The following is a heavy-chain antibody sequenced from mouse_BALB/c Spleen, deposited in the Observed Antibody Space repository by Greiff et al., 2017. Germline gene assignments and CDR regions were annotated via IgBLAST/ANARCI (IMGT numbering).Heavy chain of an antibody. D-gene: IGHD2-4*01. V-gene: IGHV3-6*02. J-gene: IGHJ2*01. CDR3: ARANYDYDGRGDY. CDR1: GYSITSGYY. Sequence: EVQLQESGPGLVKPSQSLSLTCSVTGYSITSGYYWNWIRQFPGNKLEWMGYISYDGSNNYNPSLKNRISITRDTSKNQFFLKLNSVTTEDTATYYCARANYDYDGRGDYWGQGTTLTVSS. CDR2: ISYDGSN.